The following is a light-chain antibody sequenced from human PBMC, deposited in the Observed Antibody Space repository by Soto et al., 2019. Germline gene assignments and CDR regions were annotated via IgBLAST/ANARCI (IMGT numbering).Light chain of an antibody. V-gene: IGKV3-11*01. CDR2: DAS. CDR1: QSVSSY. CDR3: QQRSNWPPRIT. J-gene: IGKJ5*01. Sequence: DIVLTQSPATLSLSPGERATLACRASQSVSSYLAWYQQKPGQAPRLLIYDASNRATGIPARFSGSGSGTDFTLTIRSLEPEDFAVYYCQQRSNWPPRITFGQGTRLEIK.